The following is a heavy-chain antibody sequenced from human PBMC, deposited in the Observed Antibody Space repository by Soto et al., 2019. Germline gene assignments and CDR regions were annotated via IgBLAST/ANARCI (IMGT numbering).Heavy chain of an antibody. J-gene: IGHJ4*02. V-gene: IGHV1-69*08. Sequence: QVQLVQSGAEVKKPGSSVKVSCKASGGTFSSYTISWVRQAPGQGLEWMGRIIPILGIANYAQKLQGRVTITADKPTSTAYMELSSLRSEDTAVYYCARDPGGYEDYWGQGTLVTVSS. CDR1: GGTFSSYT. D-gene: IGHD5-12*01. CDR2: IIPILGIA. CDR3: ARDPGGYEDY.